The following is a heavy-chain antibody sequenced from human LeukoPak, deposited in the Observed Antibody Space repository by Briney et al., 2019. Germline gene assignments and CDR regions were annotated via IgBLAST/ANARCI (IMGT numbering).Heavy chain of an antibody. V-gene: IGHV3-30*18. CDR3: AKVYGSGSFFWQLDY. CDR2: ISYDGINK. CDR1: GFTFSSYA. Sequence: GGSLRLSCAASGFTFSSYAMHWVRQAPGKGLEWVAVISYDGINKYYADSVKGRFTISRDNSKNTPYLQMNSLRAEDSAVYYCAKVYGSGSFFWQLDYWGQGTLVTVSS. J-gene: IGHJ4*02. D-gene: IGHD3-10*01.